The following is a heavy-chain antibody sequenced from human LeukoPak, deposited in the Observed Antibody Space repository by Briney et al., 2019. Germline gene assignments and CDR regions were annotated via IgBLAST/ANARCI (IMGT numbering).Heavy chain of an antibody. J-gene: IGHJ4*02. CDR1: GYTFTSYD. D-gene: IGHD4-11*01. Sequence: RWASVKVSCKASGYTFTSYDINWVRQATGQGLEWMGWINPNSGNTGYAQKFQGRVTMTRNTSISTAYMELSSLRSEDTAVYYCARGRTTVTTKGVFYYWGQGTLVTVSS. CDR3: ARGRTTVTTKGVFYY. V-gene: IGHV1-8*01. CDR2: INPNSGNT.